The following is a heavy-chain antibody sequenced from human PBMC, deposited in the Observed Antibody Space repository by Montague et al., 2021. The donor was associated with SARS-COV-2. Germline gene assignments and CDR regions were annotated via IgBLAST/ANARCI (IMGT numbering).Heavy chain of an antibody. CDR1: GDSVSSNSAA. Sequence: CAISGDSVSSNSAACSWIRQSPSSGFEWLVRTYYRSKWYNDYAVSVKSRITINPDTSKNQISLQLNSVTPEDTAVYYCARTSASSDYWGQGALVTVSS. CDR2: TYYRSKWYN. V-gene: IGHV6-1*01. J-gene: IGHJ4*02. CDR3: ARTSASSDY. D-gene: IGHD1-26*01.